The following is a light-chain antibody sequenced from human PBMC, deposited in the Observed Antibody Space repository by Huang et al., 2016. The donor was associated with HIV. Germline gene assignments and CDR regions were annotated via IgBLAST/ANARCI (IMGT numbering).Light chain of an antibody. Sequence: EIVLTQSPATLSLSPGERATLSCRASQSVSSHLACYQQRPGQAPRLLTFDASTRATGVPGRLSGSGSGTDFTLTIDSLEPDDFAVYYCQQRSSWPPTFGQGTKLEIK. J-gene: IGKJ2*01. CDR3: QQRSSWPPT. CDR2: DAS. CDR1: QSVSSH. V-gene: IGKV3-11*01.